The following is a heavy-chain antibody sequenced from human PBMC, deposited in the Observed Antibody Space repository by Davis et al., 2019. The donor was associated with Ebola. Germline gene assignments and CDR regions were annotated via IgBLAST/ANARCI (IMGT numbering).Heavy chain of an antibody. D-gene: IGHD1-14*01. CDR3: AKAPLSTGRVFFDY. Sequence: GESLKISCAASGFTFDQYAMYWVRQRPGKGLEWVSLISGDGDYTYYADSVKGRFTISRDNSNNTLYLQMNSLRAEDTAVYYCAKAPLSTGRVFFDYWGQGTLVTVSS. CDR2: ISGDGDYT. V-gene: IGHV3-23*01. J-gene: IGHJ4*02. CDR1: GFTFDQYA.